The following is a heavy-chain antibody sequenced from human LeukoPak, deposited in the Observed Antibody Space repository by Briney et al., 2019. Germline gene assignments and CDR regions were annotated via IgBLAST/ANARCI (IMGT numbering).Heavy chain of an antibody. Sequence: GASVKVSCKASGYTFTGYYMHWVRQAPGQGLEWMGWINPNSGGTNYAQKFQGRVTMTRDTSISTAYMELSRLRSDDTAVYYCARDRGGINRQGWFDPWGQGTLVTVSS. CDR3: ARDRGGINRQGWFDP. V-gene: IGHV1-2*02. CDR1: GYTFTGYY. J-gene: IGHJ5*02. D-gene: IGHD2-15*01. CDR2: INPNSGGT.